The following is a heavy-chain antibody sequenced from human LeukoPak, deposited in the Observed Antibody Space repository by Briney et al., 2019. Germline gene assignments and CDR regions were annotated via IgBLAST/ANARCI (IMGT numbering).Heavy chain of an antibody. CDR2: SYYSGST. CDR1: DGSVSSGSYY. J-gene: IGHJ5*02. CDR3: AREGVTPPNWFDP. Sequence: SETLSLTCTVSDGSVSSGSYYWSWIRQPPGKGLEWIGYSYYSGSTNYNPSLKSRVTISVDTSKNQFSLKLSSVTAADTAVYYCAREGVTPPNWFDPWGQGTLVTVSS. V-gene: IGHV4-61*01. D-gene: IGHD3-10*01.